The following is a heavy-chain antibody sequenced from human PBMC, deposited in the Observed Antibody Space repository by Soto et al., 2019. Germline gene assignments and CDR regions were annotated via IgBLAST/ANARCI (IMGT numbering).Heavy chain of an antibody. CDR3: ARWVGGSMYDNSGKYDS. CDR1: GFTFSSNG. J-gene: IGHJ5*01. Sequence: QVQLVESGGGVVQPGRSLRLTCAASGFTFSSNGMHWVRQAPGKGLEWVALVSYDGSKTYYADSVRGRFTNSRDNSENTLYLQMNSLRAEDTAVYYCARWVGGSMYDNSGKYDSWGQGTLVTVSS. CDR2: VSYDGSKT. D-gene: IGHD3-22*01. V-gene: IGHV3-30*03.